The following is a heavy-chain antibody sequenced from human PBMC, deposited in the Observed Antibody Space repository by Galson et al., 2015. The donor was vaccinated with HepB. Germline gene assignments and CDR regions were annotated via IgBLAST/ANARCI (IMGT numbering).Heavy chain of an antibody. Sequence: SLRLSCAASGFSFSDYGMHWVRQAPGKGLEYVSTITKNGDNTYYADSLKGRFTISRDNSKNTLYLQMSGLRVEGTALYYCVKDGTATTTHLDYWGQGTLVTVSS. V-gene: IGHV3-64D*06. D-gene: IGHD5-12*01. J-gene: IGHJ4*02. CDR1: GFSFSDYG. CDR3: VKDGTATTTHLDY. CDR2: ITKNGDNT.